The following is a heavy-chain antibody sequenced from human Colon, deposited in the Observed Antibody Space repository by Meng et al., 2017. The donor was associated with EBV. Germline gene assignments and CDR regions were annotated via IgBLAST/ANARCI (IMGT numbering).Heavy chain of an antibody. Sequence: QGQLEALGPGLGEPSQTLSLPCTVSGGSISRCGYYWSWIRQNPGKGLEWIGYIHSSGSTYYNPSLRSRLTISVDTSKNQFSLKLSSVTAADTAVYYCARASYGSGSPLGESWFDPWGQGTLVTVSS. J-gene: IGHJ5*02. D-gene: IGHD3-10*01. CDR1: GGSISRCGYY. V-gene: IGHV4-31*03. CDR2: IHSSGST. CDR3: ARASYGSGSPLGESWFDP.